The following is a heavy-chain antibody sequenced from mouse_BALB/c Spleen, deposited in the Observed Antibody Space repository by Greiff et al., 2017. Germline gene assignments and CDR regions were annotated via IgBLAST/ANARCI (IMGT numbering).Heavy chain of an antibody. CDR3: ARSGYGSSYGYFDV. CDR2: INPSNGRT. D-gene: IGHD1-1*01. V-gene: IGHV1S81*02. J-gene: IGHJ1*01. CDR1: GYTFTSYW. Sequence: VQLQQPGAELVKPGASVKLSCKASGYTFTSYWMHWVKQRPGQGLEWIGEINPSNGRTNYNEKFKSKATLTVDKSSSTAYMQLSSLTSEDSAVYYCARSGYGSSYGYFDVWGAGTTVTVSS.